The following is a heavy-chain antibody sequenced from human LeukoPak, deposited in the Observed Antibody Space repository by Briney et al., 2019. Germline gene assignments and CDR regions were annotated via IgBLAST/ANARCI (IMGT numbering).Heavy chain of an antibody. V-gene: IGHV3-74*01. CDR1: GFTFSSSW. J-gene: IGHJ4*02. Sequence: TGGSLRLSCAASGFTFSSSWIHWVRQAPGKGLVWVSRINKDGSVIDYAESVKGRFSISRGNAKNTLYLQMNSLRVEDTAIYYCVKVRGRARVGYFDYWGQGALVTVSS. CDR2: INKDGSVI. CDR3: VKVRGRARVGYFDY. D-gene: IGHD1-26*01.